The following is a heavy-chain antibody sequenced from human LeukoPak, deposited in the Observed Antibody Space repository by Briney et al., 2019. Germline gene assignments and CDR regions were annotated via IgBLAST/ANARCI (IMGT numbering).Heavy chain of an antibody. CDR2: IKQDGSEK. J-gene: IGHJ4*02. D-gene: IGHD3-3*01. V-gene: IGHV3-7*03. CDR1: GFTFSSYW. CDR3: ARVAGDIGYYDFWSGYYFPTPLGY. Sequence: GGSLRLSCAASGFTFSSYWMSWVRQAPGKGLEWVANIKQDGSEKYYVDSVKGRFSISRDNAKNSLYLQMNSLRAEDTAVYYCARVAGDIGYYDFWSGYYFPTPLGYWGQGTLVTVSS.